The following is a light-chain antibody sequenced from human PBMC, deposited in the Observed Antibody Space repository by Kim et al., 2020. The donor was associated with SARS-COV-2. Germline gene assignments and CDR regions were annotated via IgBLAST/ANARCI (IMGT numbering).Light chain of an antibody. Sequence: QPVLTQSPSASASLGASVKLTCTLTSGHSNDAIAWHQQQPEKGPRYLMKVNSDGSHFKGDGIPDRFSGSCSGAERYLTISSLQSEDEADYYCQTWGTGIQVVFGGGTQLTVL. J-gene: IGLJ2*01. CDR3: QTWGTGIQVV. CDR2: VNSDGSH. CDR1: SGHSNDA. V-gene: IGLV4-69*01.